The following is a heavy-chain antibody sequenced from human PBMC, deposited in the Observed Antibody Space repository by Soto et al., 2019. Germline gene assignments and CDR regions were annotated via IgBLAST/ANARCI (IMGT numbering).Heavy chain of an antibody. J-gene: IGHJ6*02. Sequence: ASVKVSCKASGYTFTSYAMHWVRQAPGQRLEWMGWINAGNGNTKYSQKFQGRVTITRDTSASTAYMELSSLRSEDTAVYYCARGPSFWSGYYRAPYGMDVWGQGTTVTVSS. V-gene: IGHV1-3*01. D-gene: IGHD3-3*01. CDR1: GYTFTSYA. CDR3: ARGPSFWSGYYRAPYGMDV. CDR2: INAGNGNT.